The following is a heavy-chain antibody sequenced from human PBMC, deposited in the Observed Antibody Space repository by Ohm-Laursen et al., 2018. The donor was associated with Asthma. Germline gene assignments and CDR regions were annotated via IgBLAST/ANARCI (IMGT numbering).Heavy chain of an antibody. CDR3: ASLIDAYSLDDAFDI. CDR1: GGSISSGGYY. J-gene: IGHJ3*02. D-gene: IGHD5-24*01. V-gene: IGHV4-31*03. CDR2: IYYSGST. Sequence: SQTLSLTCTVSGGSISSGGYYWSWIRQHPGKGLEWIGYIYYSGSTYYSPSLKSRVTVSVDTSKNQFSLKLSSVTAADTAVYYCASLIDAYSLDDAFDIWGQGTMVTVSS.